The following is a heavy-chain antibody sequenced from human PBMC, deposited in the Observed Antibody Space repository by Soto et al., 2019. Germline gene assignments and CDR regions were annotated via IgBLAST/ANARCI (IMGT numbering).Heavy chain of an antibody. D-gene: IGHD6-19*01. V-gene: IGHV1-18*01. CDR1: GYTFPSAG. J-gene: IGHJ4*02. CDR3: ARSTGSGWFDFDY. Sequence: ASVKISCRASGYTFPSAGISWVRQAPGQGLEWMGWISAYNGNTNYAQKLQGRVTMTTDTSTSTAYMELRSLRSDDTAVYYCARSTGSGWFDFDYWGQGTLVTVSS. CDR2: ISAYNGNT.